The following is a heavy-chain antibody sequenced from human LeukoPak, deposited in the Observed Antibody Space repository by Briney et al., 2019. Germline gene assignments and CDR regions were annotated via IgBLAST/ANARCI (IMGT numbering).Heavy chain of an antibody. D-gene: IGHD6-13*01. CDR2: ISAYNGNT. CDR1: GYTFSSYD. J-gene: IGHJ4*02. V-gene: IGHV1-18*01. Sequence: ASVKVSCKASGYTFSSYDISWVRQAPGQGLEWMGWISAYNGNTNYAQKLQGRVTMTTDTSTSTAYPELRSLRSDDTAVYYCASAYSSSWYGRFDYWGQGTLVTVSS. CDR3: ASAYSSSWYGRFDY.